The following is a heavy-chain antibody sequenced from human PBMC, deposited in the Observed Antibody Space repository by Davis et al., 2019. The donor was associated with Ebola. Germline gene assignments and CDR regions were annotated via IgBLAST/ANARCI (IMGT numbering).Heavy chain of an antibody. V-gene: IGHV1-46*01. J-gene: IGHJ4*02. D-gene: IGHD3-9*01. Sequence: ASVKVSCKASGYTFTSYYMHWVRQAPGQGLEWMGIINPSGGSTSYAQKFQGRVTMTRDTSTSTVYMELSSLRSEDTAVYYCASYLPMGGFDWPRFDYWGQGTLVTVSS. CDR2: INPSGGST. CDR3: ASYLPMGGFDWPRFDY. CDR1: GYTFTSYY.